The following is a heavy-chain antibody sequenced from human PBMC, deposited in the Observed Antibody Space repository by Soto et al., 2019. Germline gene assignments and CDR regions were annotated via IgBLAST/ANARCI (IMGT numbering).Heavy chain of an antibody. V-gene: IGHV4-59*01. J-gene: IGHJ6*02. D-gene: IGHD3-22*01. Sequence: PSETLSLTCTVSGGPIRSYCWSWIRQPPGKGLEWIGYIYDSGNTDYNPSLKSRVTISVDTSKNQFSLKLSSVTTADKAVSYCARGGGKYYYESSGHSNHAMDVWGQGPTVTV. CDR2: IYDSGNT. CDR3: ARGGGKYYYESSGHSNHAMDV. CDR1: GGPIRSYC.